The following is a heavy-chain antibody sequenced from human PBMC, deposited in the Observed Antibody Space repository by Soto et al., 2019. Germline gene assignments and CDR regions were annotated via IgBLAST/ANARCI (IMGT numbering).Heavy chain of an antibody. V-gene: IGHV4-34*01. J-gene: IGHJ6*02. D-gene: IGHD3-10*01. Sequence: PSETLSLTCAVYGGSFSGYYWSWIRQPPGKGLEWIGGINHSESTNYNPSLKSRVTISVDTSKNQFSLKLSSVTAADTAVYYCARGRGMVRGVIMVRKIDYYYYYGMDVWGQGTTVTVSS. CDR1: GGSFSGYY. CDR3: ARGRGMVRGVIMVRKIDYYYYYGMDV. CDR2: INHSEST.